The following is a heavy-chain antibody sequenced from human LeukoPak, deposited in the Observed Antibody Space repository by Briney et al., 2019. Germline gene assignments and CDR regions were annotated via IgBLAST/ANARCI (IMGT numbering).Heavy chain of an antibody. D-gene: IGHD6-6*01. V-gene: IGHV4-39*01. Sequence: SETLSLTCTVSGGSISSYYWGWIRQPPGKGLEWIGSIYYSGSTYYNPSLKSRVTISVDTSKNQFSLKLSSVTAADTAVYYCARHSGYSSSSVSHWGQGTLVTVSS. J-gene: IGHJ4*02. CDR3: ARHSGYSSSSVSH. CDR1: GGSISSYY. CDR2: IYYSGST.